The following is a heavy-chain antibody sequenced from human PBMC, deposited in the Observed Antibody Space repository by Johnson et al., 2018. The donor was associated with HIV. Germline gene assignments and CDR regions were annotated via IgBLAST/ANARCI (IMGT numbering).Heavy chain of an antibody. CDR2: ISWNSGSI. D-gene: IGHD2-8*02. V-gene: IGHV3-9*01. CDR3: AVLDAFDI. J-gene: IGHJ3*02. Sequence: VQLVESGGGLVKPGGSLRLSCAASGFTFSNAWMSWVRQAPGKGLEWVSGISWNSGSIGYADSVKGRFTISRDNAKNSLYLQMNSLRAEDTALYYCAVLDAFDIWGHGTMVTVSS. CDR1: GFTFSNAW.